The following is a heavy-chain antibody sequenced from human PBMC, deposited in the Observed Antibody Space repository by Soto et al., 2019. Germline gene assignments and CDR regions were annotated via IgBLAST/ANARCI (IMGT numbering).Heavy chain of an antibody. CDR3: AGGVGITIFGAVTTGPFFAF. V-gene: IGHV4-31*03. D-gene: IGHD3-3*01. Sequence: QVQLQESGPGLVKPSQSLSLTCTVSGGSFSSGGYYWTWIRQHPGEGLEWIGYIYYSGTSYYYPSLMSRINLYSEQSKKLFSPKLSSVTAAALAVYFCAGGVGITIFGAVTTGPFFAFWGQGTLVTVSS. CDR1: GGSFSSGGYY. CDR2: IYYSGTS. J-gene: IGHJ4*02.